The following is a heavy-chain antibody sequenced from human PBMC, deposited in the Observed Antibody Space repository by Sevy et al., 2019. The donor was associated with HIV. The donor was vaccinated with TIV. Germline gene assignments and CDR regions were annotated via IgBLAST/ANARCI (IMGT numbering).Heavy chain of an antibody. CDR2: ISYDGSDK. CDR3: ARPRANYVDHYFFYAMDV. CDR1: GFAFSNYYA. D-gene: IGHD4-17*01. V-gene: IGHV3-30-3*01. Sequence: GGSLRLSCAASGFAFSNYYAMHWVRQAPGKGLEWVALISYDGSDKYYADSVKGRFTISRDNFKNTLCLQMNSLTTEDTAVYYCARPRANYVDHYFFYAMDVWGQWTTVTVSS. J-gene: IGHJ6*02.